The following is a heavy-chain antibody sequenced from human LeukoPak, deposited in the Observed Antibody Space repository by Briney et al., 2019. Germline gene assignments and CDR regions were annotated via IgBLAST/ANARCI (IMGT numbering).Heavy chain of an antibody. CDR2: IKSKSDGGTT. CDR1: GFTLSDAW. V-gene: IGHV3-15*01. D-gene: IGHD6-19*01. Sequence: KPGGSLRLSCAASGFTLSDAWMSWVRQAPGKGLEWVGRIKSKSDGGTTDYAAPVKGRFTISRDDSKNTLYLQMNSLKTEDTAVYFCSRAYSTGWLGINDYWGQGVLVTVSS. J-gene: IGHJ4*02. CDR3: SRAYSTGWLGINDY.